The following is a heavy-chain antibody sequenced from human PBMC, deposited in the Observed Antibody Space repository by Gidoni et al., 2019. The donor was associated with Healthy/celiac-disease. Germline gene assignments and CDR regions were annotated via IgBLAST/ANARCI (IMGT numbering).Heavy chain of an antibody. V-gene: IGHV3-30*04. CDR3: ARAFDDFWSGYYTGIGPTWGCVYMDV. J-gene: IGHJ6*03. Sequence: QVQLVESGGDAVQPGGSLELSCAASRVTFSGDDMHWGREAQRKGVEGLAVMSYDGSNKYYTDCGKGRFTIARDNSKNTLYLQMNSLRAEDTAVYYWARAFDDFWSGYYTGIGPTWGCVYMDVWGKGTTVTVSS. D-gene: IGHD3-3*01. CDR1: RVTFSGDD. CDR2: MSYDGSNK.